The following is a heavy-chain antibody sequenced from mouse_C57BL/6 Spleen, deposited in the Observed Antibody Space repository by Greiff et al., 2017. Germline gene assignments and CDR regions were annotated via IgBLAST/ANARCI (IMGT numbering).Heavy chain of an antibody. D-gene: IGHD2-14*01. CDR1: GYTFTSYW. J-gene: IGHJ4*01. V-gene: IGHV1-69*01. CDR3: ARREGSGTAYYYAMDY. CDR2: IDPSDSYT. Sequence: QVQLQQPGAELVMPGASVKLSCKASGYTFTSYWMHWVKQRPGQGLEWIGEIDPSDSYTNYNQKFKGKSTLTVDKSSSTAYMQLSSLTSEDSAVYYCARREGSGTAYYYAMDYWGQGTSVTVSS.